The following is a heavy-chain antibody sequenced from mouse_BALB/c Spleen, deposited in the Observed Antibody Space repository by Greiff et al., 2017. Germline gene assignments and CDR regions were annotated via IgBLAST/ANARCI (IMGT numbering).Heavy chain of an antibody. D-gene: IGHD1-1*01. CDR2: ISDGGSYT. CDR3: ARGGGYYYGSSYAMDY. CDR1: GFTFSDYY. Sequence: EVHLVESGGGLVKPGGSLKLSCAASGFTFSDYYMYWVRQTPENRLEWVATISDGGSYTYYPDSVKGRFTISRDNAKNNLYLQMSSLKSEDTAMYYCARGGGYYYGSSYAMDYWGQGTSVTVSS. J-gene: IGHJ4*01. V-gene: IGHV5-4*02.